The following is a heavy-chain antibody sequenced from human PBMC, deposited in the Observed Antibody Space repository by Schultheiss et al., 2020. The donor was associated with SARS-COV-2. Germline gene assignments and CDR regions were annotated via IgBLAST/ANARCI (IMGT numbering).Heavy chain of an antibody. CDR2: SNHIGST. J-gene: IGHJ6*03. Sequence: SETLSLTCVVYGGPFSNYYWSWIRQPPGKGLEWIGESNHIGSTNYNPSLKSRVTISLDMSKNQFSLRLRSLTAADTAVYYCARAGQYYYYYYMDVWGKGTTVTVSS. V-gene: IGHV4-34*01. CDR3: ARAGQYYYYYYMDV. CDR1: GGPFSNYY.